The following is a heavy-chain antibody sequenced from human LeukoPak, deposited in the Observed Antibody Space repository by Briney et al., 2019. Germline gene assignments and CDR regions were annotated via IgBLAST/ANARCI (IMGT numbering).Heavy chain of an antibody. V-gene: IGHV4-59*01. CDR1: GGSINSYY. CDR3: ASIRDTASRYWYFDL. Sequence: PSETLSLTCTVSGGSINSYYWSWIRQPPGKGLEWIGYFYSSGSTSYNPSLMSRVTTSVDTSKNQFSLRLSSVTAADTAVYYCASIRDTASRYWYFDLWGRGTLVTVSS. D-gene: IGHD5-18*01. CDR2: FYSSGST. J-gene: IGHJ2*01.